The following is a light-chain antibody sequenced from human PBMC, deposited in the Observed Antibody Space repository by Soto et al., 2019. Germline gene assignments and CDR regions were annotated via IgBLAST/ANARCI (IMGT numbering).Light chain of an antibody. J-gene: IGKJ2*01. V-gene: IGKV3-20*01. CDR2: AAA. CDR1: QGVNSNS. CDR3: QLDCRSPMYT. Sequence: EIVLTQSPGTLSLSPGERATLSCRASQGVNSNSLAWYQQKPGQAPRLLMYAAANRATGIPDRFSGSGSGTDFTLTISRLEPDDCAVYYCQLDCRSPMYTFGQGTRLEIK.